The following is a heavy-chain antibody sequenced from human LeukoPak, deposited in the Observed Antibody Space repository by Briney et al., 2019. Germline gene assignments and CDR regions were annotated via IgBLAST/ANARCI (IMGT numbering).Heavy chain of an antibody. CDR3: ASSITMVRGVIMYYFDY. D-gene: IGHD3-10*01. J-gene: IGHJ4*02. CDR1: GGSISSYY. V-gene: IGHV4-4*07. CDR2: IYTSGST. Sequence: PAETLSLTCTVSGGSISSYYWSWIRQLAGKGLEWIGRIYTSGSTNYNPSLKSRVTMSVDTSKNQFSLKLSSVTAADTAVYYCASSITMVRGVIMYYFDYWGQGTLVTVSS.